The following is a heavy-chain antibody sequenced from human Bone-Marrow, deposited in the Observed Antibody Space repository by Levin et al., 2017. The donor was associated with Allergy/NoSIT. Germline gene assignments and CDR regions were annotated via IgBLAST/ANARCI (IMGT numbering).Heavy chain of an antibody. CDR2: IWYDGSNK. CDR3: ARVGIKSSYYYMDV. V-gene: IGHV3-33*01. CDR1: GFTFSSYG. J-gene: IGHJ6*03. D-gene: IGHD2-2*01. Sequence: GGSLRLSCAASGFTFSSYGMHWVRQAPGKGLEWVAVIWYDGSNKYYADSVKGRFTISRDNSKNTLYLQMNSLRAEDTAVYYCARVGIKSSYYYMDVWGKGTTVTVSS.